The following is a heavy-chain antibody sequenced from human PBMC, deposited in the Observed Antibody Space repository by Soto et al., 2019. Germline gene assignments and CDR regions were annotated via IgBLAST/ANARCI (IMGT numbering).Heavy chain of an antibody. J-gene: IGHJ5*02. D-gene: IGHD5-18*01. CDR1: GGSISSSNW. CDR2: IYHSGST. V-gene: IGHV4-4*02. Sequence: SETLSLTCAVSGGSISSSNWWSWVRQPPGKGLEWIGEIYHSGSTNYNPSLKSRVTISVDKSKNQFSLKLSSVTAADTAVYYCARGGYSYGSNWFDPWGQGTLVTVSS. CDR3: ARGGYSYGSNWFDP.